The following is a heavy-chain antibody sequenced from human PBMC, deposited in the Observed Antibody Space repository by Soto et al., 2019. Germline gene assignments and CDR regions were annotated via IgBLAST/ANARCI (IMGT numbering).Heavy chain of an antibody. Sequence: EVQLLESGGGLVQPGGSLRLSCAASGFTFRNYDMTWVRQAPGKGLEWVSGISSSGDNTYYPSSVRGRFTISRDNSKDTLFLQMSSLRAEDTATYYCAKFKGGVNDGLDIWGQGTMVTVSS. CDR1: GFTFRNYD. V-gene: IGHV3-23*01. J-gene: IGHJ3*02. D-gene: IGHD6-25*01. CDR3: AKFKGGVNDGLDI. CDR2: ISSSGDNT.